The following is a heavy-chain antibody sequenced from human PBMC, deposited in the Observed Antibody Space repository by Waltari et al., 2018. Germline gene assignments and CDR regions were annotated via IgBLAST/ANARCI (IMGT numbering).Heavy chain of an antibody. CDR1: GGSISSSSYY. D-gene: IGHD3-10*01. V-gene: IGHV4-39*01. CDR3: ARSQSLWFGELFAG. CDR2: IYYSGST. Sequence: QLQLQESGPGLVKPSETLSLTCTVSGGSISSSSYYWGWIRQPPGKGLEWIGSIYYSGSTYYNPSLKSRVTRSVDTSKNQFSLKLSSVTAADTAVYYCARSQSLWFGELFAGWGQGTLVTVSS. J-gene: IGHJ4*02.